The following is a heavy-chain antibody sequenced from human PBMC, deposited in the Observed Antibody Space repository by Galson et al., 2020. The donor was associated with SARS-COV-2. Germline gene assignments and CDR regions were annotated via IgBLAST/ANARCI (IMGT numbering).Heavy chain of an antibody. V-gene: IGHV3-21*01. CDR3: ARDASVQDNWNDVSFGAFDI. Sequence: GESLKISCAASGFTLSRYSMNWVRQAPGKGLEWVSSISSSSSYIYYADSVKGRFTISRDNAKNSLYLQMNSLRAEDTAVYYCARDASVQDNWNDVSFGAFDIWGQGTMVTVSS. CDR1: GFTLSRYS. CDR2: ISSSSSYI. J-gene: IGHJ3*02. D-gene: IGHD1-20*01.